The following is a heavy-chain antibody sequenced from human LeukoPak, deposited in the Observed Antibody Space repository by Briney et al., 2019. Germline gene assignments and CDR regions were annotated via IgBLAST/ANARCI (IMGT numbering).Heavy chain of an antibody. Sequence: PGGSLRLSCAASGFTFSSYSMNWVRQAPGKGLEWISYISSSSSTIYYADSVKGRFTISRDNAKNSLYLQMNSLRAEDTAVYYYARSLPWCGESYYYYYMDVWGKGTTVTVSS. CDR2: ISSSSSTI. J-gene: IGHJ6*03. D-gene: IGHD3-10*01. CDR3: ARSLPWCGESYYYYYMDV. CDR1: GFTFSSYS. V-gene: IGHV3-48*01.